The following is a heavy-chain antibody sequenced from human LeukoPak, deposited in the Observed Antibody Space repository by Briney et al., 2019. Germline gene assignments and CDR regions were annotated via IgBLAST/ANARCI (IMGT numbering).Heavy chain of an antibody. J-gene: IGHJ4*02. CDR1: GFTFSSYG. Sequence: PGGSLRLSCAASGFTFSSYGMHWVRQAPGKGLEWVAFIRYDGSNKYYADSVKGRFTISRDNSKNTLYLQMNSLRAEATAVYYCVKSLGIAVDYWGQGTPVTVSS. CDR3: VKSLGIAVDY. D-gene: IGHD6-13*01. V-gene: IGHV3-30*02. CDR2: IRYDGSNK.